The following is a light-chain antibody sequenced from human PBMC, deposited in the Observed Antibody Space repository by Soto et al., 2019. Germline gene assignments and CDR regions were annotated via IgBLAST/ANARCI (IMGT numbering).Light chain of an antibody. CDR3: QQNNDWPLT. CDR1: QSVGSN. J-gene: IGKJ1*01. CDR2: GAS. Sequence: EIVMTQSPATLSVSPGERVTLSCRASQSVGSNLAWYQQKPGQTPRLLIYGASTRATGFPARFSGSGSGTEFTLTISSLQSEDFAVYYCQQNNDWPLTFGQGTKVDIK. V-gene: IGKV3-15*01.